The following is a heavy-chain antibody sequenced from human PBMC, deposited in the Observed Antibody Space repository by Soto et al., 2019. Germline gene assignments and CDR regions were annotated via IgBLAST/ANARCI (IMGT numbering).Heavy chain of an antibody. CDR2: LIPLFGTT. J-gene: IGHJ4*02. V-gene: IGHV1-69*06. CDR3: ARGPNWGYRFDS. D-gene: IGHD7-27*01. Sequence: QVQLVQSGAEVKKPGSSVKVSCEASGGTFSGHAISWVRQAPGQGPEWMGGLIPLFGTTQHAQNFQDRLTITADKSTSTAYMELTSLRFEDTSIYYCARGPNWGYRFDSWGQGTLVTVSS. CDR1: GGTFSGHA.